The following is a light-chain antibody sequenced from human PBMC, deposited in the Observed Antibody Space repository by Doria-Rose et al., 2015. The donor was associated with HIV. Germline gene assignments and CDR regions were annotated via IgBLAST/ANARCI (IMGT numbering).Light chain of an antibody. CDR3: CSYAGSYVV. Sequence: TGTSSDVGGYDFVSWFQHHPGKAPKLMINDVTKRPSGVADRFSGSKSGNTASLTISGLQAEDEADYYCCSYAGSYVVFGGGTKLTVL. J-gene: IGLJ2*01. CDR1: SSDVGGYDF. V-gene: IGLV2-11*01. CDR2: DVT.